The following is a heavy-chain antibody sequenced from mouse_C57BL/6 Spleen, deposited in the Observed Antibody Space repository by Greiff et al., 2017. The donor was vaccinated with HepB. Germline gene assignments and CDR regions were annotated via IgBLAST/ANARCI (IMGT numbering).Heavy chain of an antibody. J-gene: IGHJ3*01. Sequence: QVQLQQPGAELVKPGASVKMSCKASGYTFTSYWITWVKQRPGQGLEWIGDIYPGSGSTNYNEKFKSKATLTVDTSSSTAYMQLSSLTSEDSAVYYCARKGLDCDGSSGAFAYWGQGTLVTVSA. CDR3: ARKGLDCDGSSGAFAY. CDR2: IYPGSGST. D-gene: IGHD1-1*01. CDR1: GYTFTSYW. V-gene: IGHV1-55*01.